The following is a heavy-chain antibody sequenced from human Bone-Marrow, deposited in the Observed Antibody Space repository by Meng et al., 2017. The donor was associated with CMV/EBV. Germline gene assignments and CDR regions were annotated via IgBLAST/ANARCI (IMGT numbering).Heavy chain of an antibody. V-gene: IGHV1-2*02. J-gene: IGHJ4*02. CDR1: RYTFTDYY. D-gene: IGHD3-22*01. CDR2: INPNSGGT. Sequence: ASVKVSCKASRYTFTDYYMHWVRQAPGQGLEWMGWINPNSGGTNYAQKFQGRVTMTRDTSISTDYMELSRLRSDDTAVYYCARFYDTSGADYWGQGTLVTGSS. CDR3: ARFYDTSGADY.